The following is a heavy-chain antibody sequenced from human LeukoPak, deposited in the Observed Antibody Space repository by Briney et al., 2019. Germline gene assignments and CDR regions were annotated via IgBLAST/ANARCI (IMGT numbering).Heavy chain of an antibody. CDR2: ISTYNGNT. J-gene: IGHJ4*02. V-gene: IGHV1-18*01. Sequence: ASVKVSCKASGYTFTSYGISWVRRAPGQGLEWMGWISTYNGNTNYAQKLQGRVTMTTDTSTSTAYMELRSLRSDDTALYYCARQSAITMVRGVYEHWGQGTLVTVSS. CDR1: GYTFTSYG. CDR3: ARQSAITMVRGVYEH. D-gene: IGHD3-10*01.